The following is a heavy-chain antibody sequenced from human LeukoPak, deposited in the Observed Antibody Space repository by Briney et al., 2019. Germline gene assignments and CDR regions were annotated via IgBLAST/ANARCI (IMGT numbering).Heavy chain of an antibody. Sequence: SETLSLTCTVSGGSISSYYWSWLRQPPGKGLEWIGYIYYSGSTNYNPSLKSRVTISVDTSTNQFSLKLSSVTAADTAVYYCVRASVESGGAFDIWGQGTMVTVSS. CDR1: GGSISSYY. CDR2: IYYSGST. J-gene: IGHJ3*02. V-gene: IGHV4-59*01. CDR3: VRASVESGGAFDI. D-gene: IGHD2-15*01.